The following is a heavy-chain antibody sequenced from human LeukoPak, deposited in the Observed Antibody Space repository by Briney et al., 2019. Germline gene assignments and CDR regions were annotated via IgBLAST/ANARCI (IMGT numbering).Heavy chain of an antibody. CDR1: GFTFDDYG. CDR2: INWNGGST. Sequence: GGSLRLSCAASGFTFDDYGMSWVRQAPGKGLEWVSGINWNGGSTGYADSVKGRFTISRDNAKNSLYLQMNSLRAEDTALYYCARSPGRRDYYYYMDVWGKGTTATVSS. CDR3: ARSPGRRDYYYYMDV. V-gene: IGHV3-20*04. J-gene: IGHJ6*03.